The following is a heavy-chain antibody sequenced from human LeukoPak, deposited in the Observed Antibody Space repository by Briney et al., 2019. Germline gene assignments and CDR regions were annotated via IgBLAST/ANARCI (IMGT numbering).Heavy chain of an antibody. V-gene: IGHV1-18*01. CDR1: GYTFTSYG. Sequence: ASVMVSCKASGYTFTSYGISWVRQAPGQGLGWMGWISAYNGNTNYAQKLQGRVTMTTDTSTSTAYMELRSLRSDDTAVYYCARVSSSSSDWYFDLWGRGTLVTVSS. D-gene: IGHD6-6*01. CDR3: ARVSSSSSDWYFDL. J-gene: IGHJ2*01. CDR2: ISAYNGNT.